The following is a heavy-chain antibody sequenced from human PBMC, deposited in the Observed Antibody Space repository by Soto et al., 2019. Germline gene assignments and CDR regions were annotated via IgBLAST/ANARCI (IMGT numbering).Heavy chain of an antibody. Sequence: QVQLVESGGGVVQPGRSLRLSCAASGFTFSDYGMHWVRQAPGKGLDWVAVTSYDGANKYYADSMKGRFTISRDNSKNTLYLQMNGLSNEDTAVYYCARDRKSMVVVVVEGIDYWGRGTLVTVSS. CDR3: ARDRKSMVVVVVEGIDY. J-gene: IGHJ4*02. V-gene: IGHV3-30*03. CDR1: GFTFSDYG. D-gene: IGHD3-22*01. CDR2: TSYDGANK.